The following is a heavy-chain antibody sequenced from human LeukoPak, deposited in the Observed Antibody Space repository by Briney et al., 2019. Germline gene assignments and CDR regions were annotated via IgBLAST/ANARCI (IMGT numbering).Heavy chain of an antibody. CDR2: IYYRGDT. CDR3: ARHDLVAGISRSFDY. Sequence: SETLSLTCTVSGGSISRYSYSWGWIRQPPGKTLEWIGSIYYRGDTHNNPSLKSRLTISVDTSKNQFSLKLSSVTAADTAVYYCARHDLVAGISRSFDYWGQGTLVTVSS. V-gene: IGHV4-39*01. J-gene: IGHJ4*02. D-gene: IGHD6-19*01. CDR1: GGSISRYSYS.